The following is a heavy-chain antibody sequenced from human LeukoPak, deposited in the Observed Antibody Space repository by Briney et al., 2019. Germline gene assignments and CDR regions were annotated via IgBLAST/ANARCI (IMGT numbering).Heavy chain of an antibody. Sequence: SGPTLVNPTQTLTLTCTFSGFSLSTSGVGVGWIRQPPGKALEWLALIYWDDDKRYSPSLKSRLTITKDTSKNQVVLTMTNMDPVDTATYYCAHDSTADYGDYPGVWYWGQGTLVTVSS. CDR2: IYWDDDK. CDR3: AHDSTADYGDYPGVWY. V-gene: IGHV2-5*02. CDR1: GFSLSTSGVG. D-gene: IGHD4-17*01. J-gene: IGHJ4*02.